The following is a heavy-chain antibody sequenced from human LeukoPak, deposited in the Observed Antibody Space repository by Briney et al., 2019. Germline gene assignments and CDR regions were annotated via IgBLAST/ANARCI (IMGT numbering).Heavy chain of an antibody. V-gene: IGHV3-23*01. CDR2: ISGSGGTA. D-gene: IGHD3-22*01. CDR3: AKKGYYDGSGYYMYYFDH. Sequence: GGSLRLSCAASAFSLNTYNMNWVRQAPGKGLEWVSAISGSGGTAYYADSVKGRFTISRDNSKNTLYLQMNSLRAEDTAVYYCAKKGYYDGSGYYMYYFDHWGQGTLVTVSS. J-gene: IGHJ4*02. CDR1: AFSLNTYN.